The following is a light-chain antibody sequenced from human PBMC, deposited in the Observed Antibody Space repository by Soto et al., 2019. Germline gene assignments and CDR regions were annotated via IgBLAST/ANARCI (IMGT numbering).Light chain of an antibody. Sequence: QSALPQPASVSGSPGQSITISCTGTSSDIGYYNYVSWYQHHPGKAPKLIIYEVSNRPSGVSNRFSGSKSGNTASLTISGLQAEDEADYYCTSYTLTGTLHVFGTGTQLTVL. J-gene: IGLJ7*01. CDR3: TSYTLTGTLHV. V-gene: IGLV2-14*01. CDR2: EVS. CDR1: SSDIGYYNY.